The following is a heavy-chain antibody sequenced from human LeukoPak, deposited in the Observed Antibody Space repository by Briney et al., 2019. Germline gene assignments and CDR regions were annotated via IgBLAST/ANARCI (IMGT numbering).Heavy chain of an antibody. V-gene: IGHV3-30*04. CDR3: ARTSYSSGWSPFDY. D-gene: IGHD6-19*01. J-gene: IGHJ4*02. Sequence: PGGSLRLSCAASGFTFSSYAMHWVRQAPGKGLEWVAVISYDGRNNYYADSVKGRFTISRDNSKNTLYLQMNSLRPEDTAAFYCARTSYSSGWSPFDYWGQGTLVSVSS. CDR2: ISYDGRNN. CDR1: GFTFSSYA.